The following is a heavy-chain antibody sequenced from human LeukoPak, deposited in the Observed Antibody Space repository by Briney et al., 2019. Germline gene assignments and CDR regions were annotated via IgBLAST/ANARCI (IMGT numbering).Heavy chain of an antibody. V-gene: IGHV4-39*07. CDR3: ARGRYYFDY. CDR2: IYYSGST. CDR1: GGSISSSSYY. Sequence: SETLSLTCTVSGGSISSSSYYWGWIRQPPGKGLEWIGSIYYSGSTYYNPSLKSRVTISVDTSKNQFSLKLSSVTAADTAVYYCARGRYYFDYWGQGTLVTVSS. J-gene: IGHJ4*02.